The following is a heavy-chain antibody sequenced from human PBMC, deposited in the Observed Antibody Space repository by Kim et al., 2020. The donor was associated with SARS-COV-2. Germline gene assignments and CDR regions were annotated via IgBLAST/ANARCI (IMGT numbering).Heavy chain of an antibody. CDR3: ATSNYGSGSYYNFDLGWFDP. D-gene: IGHD3-10*01. CDR1: GGTFSSYA. J-gene: IGHJ5*02. V-gene: IGHV1-69*04. CDR2: IIPIFGIA. Sequence: SVKVSCKASGGTFSSYAISWVRQAPGQGLEWMGRIIPIFGIANYAQKFQGRVTITADKSTSTAYMELSSLRSEDTAVYYCATSNYGSGSYYNFDLGWFDPWGQGTLVTVSS.